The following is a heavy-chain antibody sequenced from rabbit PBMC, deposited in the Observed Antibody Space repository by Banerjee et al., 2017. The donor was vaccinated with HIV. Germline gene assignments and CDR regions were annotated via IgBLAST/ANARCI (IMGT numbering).Heavy chain of an antibody. CDR2: IYTGIGST. D-gene: IGHD6-1*01. J-gene: IGHJ3*01. Sequence: QSLEESGGDLVKPGASLTLTCTASGFSFSSGYDMCWVRQAPGKGLEWIGCIYTGIGSTDYASWAKGRFTIFKTWSTTVTLQMTSLTAADTATYFCARNYGGKSDGYFKLWGQGTLVTVS. CDR1: GFSFSSGYD. CDR3: ARNYGGKSDGYFKL. V-gene: IGHV1S40*01.